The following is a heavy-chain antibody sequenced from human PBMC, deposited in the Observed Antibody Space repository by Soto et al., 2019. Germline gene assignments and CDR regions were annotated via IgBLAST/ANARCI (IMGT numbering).Heavy chain of an antibody. D-gene: IGHD2-21*02. CDR3: ARDLPLYCRGDCNFDF. CDR1: GFIFSRYG. CDR2: ISYDGGER. V-gene: IGHV3-30*03. J-gene: IGHJ4*02. Sequence: PGGSLRLSCGGSGFIFSRYGMHWVRQAPGKGLEWVTGISYDGGERFYADSVKGRFTISRDNSKNRLDLQMSSLRPEDTAVYYCARDLPLYCRGDCNFDFWGQGTLVTV.